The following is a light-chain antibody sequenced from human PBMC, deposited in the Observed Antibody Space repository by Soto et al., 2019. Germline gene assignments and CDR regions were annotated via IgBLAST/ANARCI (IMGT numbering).Light chain of an antibody. CDR1: QSVTSNY. CDR2: GEF. Sequence: EIVLTQSPGTLSLSPGERATLSCRASQSVTSNYLAWYQQKPGQAPRLLVYGEFSRATGLPDRFSGSGSGTDFTLTMSRLEPEDFAVYYCQQYVSSPWTFGQGTKVEIK. CDR3: QQYVSSPWT. J-gene: IGKJ1*01. V-gene: IGKV3-20*01.